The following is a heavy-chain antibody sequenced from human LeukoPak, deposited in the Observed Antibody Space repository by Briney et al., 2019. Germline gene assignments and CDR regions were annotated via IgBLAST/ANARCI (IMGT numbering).Heavy chain of an antibody. CDR2: INHSGST. CDR3: ARTRAYSSSWYDY. V-gene: IGHV4-34*01. Sequence: TSETLSLTCAVYGGSFSGYYWSWIRQPPGKGLEWIGEINHSGSTNYNPSLKSRVTISVDTSKNQFSLKLSSVTAADTAVYYCARTRAYSSSWYDYWGRGTLVTVSS. D-gene: IGHD6-13*01. J-gene: IGHJ4*02. CDR1: GGSFSGYY.